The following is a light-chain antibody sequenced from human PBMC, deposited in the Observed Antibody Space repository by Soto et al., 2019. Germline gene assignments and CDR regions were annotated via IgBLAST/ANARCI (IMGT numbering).Light chain of an antibody. Sequence: ILMTQSPSSLSASVGDRVTITCRASETISHYLNWYQQKAGKAPKLLIYGASKLQSGVPSRFSGSGSGTDFTLTITSLQTEDFATYYCQQSSSTPLTFGGGTKVDIK. CDR2: GAS. CDR1: ETISHY. CDR3: QQSSSTPLT. J-gene: IGKJ4*01. V-gene: IGKV1-39*01.